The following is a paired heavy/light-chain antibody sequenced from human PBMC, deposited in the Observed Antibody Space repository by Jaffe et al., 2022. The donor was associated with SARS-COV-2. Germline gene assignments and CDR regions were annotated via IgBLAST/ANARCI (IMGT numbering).Light chain of an antibody. V-gene: IGKV1-12*01. J-gene: IGKJ2*01. CDR2: SAS. CDR3: QQANSFPYT. CDR1: QGISSQ. Sequence: DIEMTQSPSSVSASVGDRVTITCRASQGISSQLAWYQQKPGKAPKLLIYSASSLQSGVPSRFSGSGSGTDFTLTISSLQPEDFATYYCQQANSFPYTFGQGTKLEIK.
Heavy chain of an antibody. Sequence: EVQLLESGGGLVQPGGSLRLSCAASGFTFSSHAMRWARQAPGKGLEWVSAISGSGGLTYYADSVKGRFTISRDNSKNTLYLQMNSLRAEDTAVYYCAKKGPIPSSSADYWGQGTLVTVSS. V-gene: IGHV3-23*01. CDR1: GFTFSSHA. CDR3: AKKGPIPSSSADY. J-gene: IGHJ4*02. CDR2: ISGSGGLT. D-gene: IGHD6-6*01.